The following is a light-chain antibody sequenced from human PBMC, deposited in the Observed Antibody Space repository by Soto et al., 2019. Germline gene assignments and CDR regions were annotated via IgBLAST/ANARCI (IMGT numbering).Light chain of an antibody. CDR2: AAS. V-gene: IGKV1-39*01. Sequence: DVQMTQSPSSLSASVGDRVTITCRASQSISSYLNWYQQKPGKAPKLLIYAASSLQSGVPSRVSGSGAGTDFTLTISSRQPEDFATYYCQQSYSTPLTFGQGTPLEIK. CDR3: QQSYSTPLT. J-gene: IGKJ1*01. CDR1: QSISSY.